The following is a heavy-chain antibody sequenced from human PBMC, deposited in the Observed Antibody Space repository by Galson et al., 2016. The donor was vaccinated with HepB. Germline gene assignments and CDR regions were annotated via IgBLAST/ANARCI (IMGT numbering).Heavy chain of an antibody. Sequence: SLRLSCAASGFTFRSYWMGWVRQAPGKGLEWVANINQDGSEKYSVDAVKGRFTISRDSSTNTVYLQMNSLRADDTAVYFCARDRGLLHYYYGMDVWGQGTTVTVSS. J-gene: IGHJ6*02. V-gene: IGHV3-7*01. CDR3: ARDRGLLHYYYGMDV. CDR1: GFTFRSYW. CDR2: INQDGSEK. D-gene: IGHD4-17*01.